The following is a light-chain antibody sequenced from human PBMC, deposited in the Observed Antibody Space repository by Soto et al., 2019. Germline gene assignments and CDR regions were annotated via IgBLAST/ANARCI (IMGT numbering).Light chain of an antibody. Sequence: DIQMTQSPSSLSASVGDRVTITCRASESIARYLNWYQQKPGKAPKLLIYAALSLQNGVPSRFRGGGSGTDFTLTISNLQPEDFATYYCQQSYSTLSITFGQGTRLEIK. CDR2: AAL. CDR1: ESIARY. V-gene: IGKV1-39*01. CDR3: QQSYSTLSIT. J-gene: IGKJ5*01.